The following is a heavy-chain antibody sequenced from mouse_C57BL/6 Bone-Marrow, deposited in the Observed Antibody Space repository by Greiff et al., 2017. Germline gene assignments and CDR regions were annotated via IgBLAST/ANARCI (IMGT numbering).Heavy chain of an antibody. V-gene: IGHV1-26*01. CDR1: GYTFTDYY. CDR3: ARGYDYDPAWFAY. Sequence: EVQLQQSGPELVKPGASVKISCKASGYTFTDYYMNWVKQSHGKSLEWIGDINPNNGGTSYNQKFKGKATLTVDKSSSTAYMELRSLTSEDSAVYYCARGYDYDPAWFAYWGQGTLVTVSA. CDR2: INPNNGGT. J-gene: IGHJ3*01. D-gene: IGHD2-4*01.